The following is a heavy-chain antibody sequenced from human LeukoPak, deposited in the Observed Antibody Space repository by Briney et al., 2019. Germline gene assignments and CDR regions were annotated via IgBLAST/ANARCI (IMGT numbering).Heavy chain of an antibody. D-gene: IGHD3-22*01. Sequence: GGSLRLSCAASGFTFSSYSMNWVRQAPGKGLEWVSYISSSSSTIYYADSVKGRFTISRDNAKNSLYLQMNSLRAEDTAVYYCARDLVEGYYYDSSGYTYDAFDIWGQGTMVTVSS. J-gene: IGHJ3*02. CDR1: GFTFSSYS. CDR3: ARDLVEGYYYDSSGYTYDAFDI. V-gene: IGHV3-48*01. CDR2: ISSSSSTI.